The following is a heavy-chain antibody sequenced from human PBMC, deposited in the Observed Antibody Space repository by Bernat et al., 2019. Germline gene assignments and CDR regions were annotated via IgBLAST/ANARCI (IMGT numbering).Heavy chain of an antibody. D-gene: IGHD3-10*01. CDR2: IYYSGST. V-gene: IGHV4-31*03. CDR1: GGSISSGGYY. Sequence: QVQLQESGPGLVKPSQTLSLPCTVSGGSISSGGYYWSWIRQHPGKGLEWIGYIYYSGSTYDNPSFKRRVTISVDSSKILFSLIQNSVTAAGTAEYYCERVEAGAMGSGYFGDWGQGGVVTVSS. J-gene: IGHJ4*01. CDR3: ERVEAGAMGSGYFGD.